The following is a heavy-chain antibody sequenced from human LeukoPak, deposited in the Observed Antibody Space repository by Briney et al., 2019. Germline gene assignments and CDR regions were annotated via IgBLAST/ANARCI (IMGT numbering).Heavy chain of an antibody. CDR2: INPNSGGT. J-gene: IGHJ4*02. V-gene: IGHV1-2*02. CDR1: GYTFTGYY. Sequence: ASVKVSCKASGYTFTGYYMHWVRQAPGQGLEWMGWINPNSGGTNYAQKFQGRVTMTRNTSISTAYMELSSLRSEDTAVYYCARASSYVSYGDYVDYWGQGTLVTVSS. CDR3: ARASSYVSYGDYVDY. D-gene: IGHD4-17*01.